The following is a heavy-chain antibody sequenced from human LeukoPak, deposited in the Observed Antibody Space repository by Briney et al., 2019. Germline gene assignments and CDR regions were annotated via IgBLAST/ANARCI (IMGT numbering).Heavy chain of an antibody. D-gene: IGHD6-13*01. CDR3: TSGYSSSWDEYFQH. Sequence: GGSLRLSCAASGFTFSSYSMNWVRQAPGKGLEWVSYISSSSSTIYYTDSVKGRFTISRDNAKNSLYLQMNSLRAEDTAVYYCTSGYSSSWDEYFQHWGQGTLVTVSS. V-gene: IGHV3-48*01. CDR1: GFTFSSYS. CDR2: ISSSSSTI. J-gene: IGHJ1*01.